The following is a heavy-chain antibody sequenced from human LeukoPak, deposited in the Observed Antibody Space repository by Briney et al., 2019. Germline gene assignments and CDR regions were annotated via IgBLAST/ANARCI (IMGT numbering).Heavy chain of an antibody. CDR3: ARHRSYQLLYESGVNWFDP. Sequence: GASVKVSCKASGYTFTSYGISWVRQAPGQGLEWMGGIIPIFGTANYAQKFQGRVTITADESTSTAYMELSSLRSEDTAVYYCARHRSYQLLYESGVNWFDPWGQGTLVTVSS. D-gene: IGHD2-2*02. J-gene: IGHJ5*02. CDR1: GYTFTSYG. V-gene: IGHV1-69*13. CDR2: IIPIFGTA.